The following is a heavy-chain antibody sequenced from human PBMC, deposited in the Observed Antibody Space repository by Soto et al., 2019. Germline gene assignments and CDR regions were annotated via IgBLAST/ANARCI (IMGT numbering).Heavy chain of an antibody. CDR1: GFTFSSYA. CDR3: ATDLGYCSGGSCYSRRSYYYYYMDV. CDR2: ISGSGGST. J-gene: IGHJ6*03. D-gene: IGHD2-15*01. Sequence: GGSLRLSCAASGFTFSSYAMSWVRQAPGKGLEWVSAISGSGGSTYYADSVKGRFTISRDNSKNTLYLQMNSLRAEDTAVYYCATDLGYCSGGSCYSRRSYYYYYMDVWGKGTTVTVSS. V-gene: IGHV3-23*01.